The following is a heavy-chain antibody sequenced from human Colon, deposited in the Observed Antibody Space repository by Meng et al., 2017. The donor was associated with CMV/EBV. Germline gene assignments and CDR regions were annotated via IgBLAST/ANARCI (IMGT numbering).Heavy chain of an antibody. CDR2: ISKDGRSK. Sequence: LSLTCAASGFTLTTYALHWVRQTPGKGLEWVAFISKDGRSKYYADSVKGRFTISRDNSENTLFLQMSSLRPEDTAVYYCAKGGVETTMNRFDYWGQGTLVTVSS. CDR3: AKGGVETTMNRFDY. J-gene: IGHJ4*02. CDR1: GFTLTTYA. V-gene: IGHV3-30*04. D-gene: IGHD5-18*01.